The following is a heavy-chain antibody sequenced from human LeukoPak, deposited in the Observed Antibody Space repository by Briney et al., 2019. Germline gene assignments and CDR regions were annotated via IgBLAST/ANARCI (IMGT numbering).Heavy chain of an antibody. CDR1: GGSFSGRY. V-gene: IGHV4-34*01. D-gene: IGHD4-17*01. Sequence: SETLSLTRAVFGGSFSGRYWSWVRQPPGKGLEWIGQIHHGGGTSYNSSLRSRVTMSVDTSKNQFSLKLSSVTAADTTVYYCAQHGEFYFDIWGRGTLVTVSS. CDR2: IHHGGGT. J-gene: IGHJ2*01. CDR3: AQHGEFYFDI.